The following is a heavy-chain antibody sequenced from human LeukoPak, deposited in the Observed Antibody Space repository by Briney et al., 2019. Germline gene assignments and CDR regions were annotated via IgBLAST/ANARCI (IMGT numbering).Heavy chain of an antibody. CDR3: AREGSGSYRGWFDP. V-gene: IGHV4-39*02. Sequence: SETLSLTCTVSGGSISSSSYYWGWIRQPPGKGLEWIGSIYYSGSTYYNPSLKSRVTISVDTSKNQFSLKLSSVTAADTAVYYCAREGSGSYRGWFDPWGQGTLVTVSS. J-gene: IGHJ5*02. CDR1: GGSISSSSYY. CDR2: IYYSGST. D-gene: IGHD1-26*01.